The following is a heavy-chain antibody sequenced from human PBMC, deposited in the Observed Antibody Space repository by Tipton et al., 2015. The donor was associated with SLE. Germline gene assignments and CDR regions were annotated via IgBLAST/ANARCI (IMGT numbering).Heavy chain of an antibody. D-gene: IGHD6-13*01. CDR1: GGSISSYY. CDR3: AREYSSSWYFDY. J-gene: IGHJ4*02. Sequence: TLSLTCTVSGGSISSYYWSWIQQPPGKGLEWIGYIYYSGSTNYNPSLKSRVTISVDTSKNQFSLKLSSVTAADTAVYYCAREYSSSWYFDYWGQGTLVTVSS. CDR2: IYYSGST. V-gene: IGHV4-59*01.